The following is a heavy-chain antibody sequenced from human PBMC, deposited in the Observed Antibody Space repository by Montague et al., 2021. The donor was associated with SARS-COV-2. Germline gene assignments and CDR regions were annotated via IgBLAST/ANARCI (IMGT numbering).Heavy chain of an antibody. Sequence: SETLSLTCTVSGASINNFYWSWIRQAPGKAPEWIGYISYSGSANYGPSLKSRVTIPMDTSKNQFSLELNSVTAADTAVYYCARDSSNSRWYIWGPGTLVTVSS. CDR1: GASINNFY. J-gene: IGHJ4*02. D-gene: IGHD6-13*01. V-gene: IGHV4-59*01. CDR3: ARDSSNSRWYI. CDR2: ISYSGSA.